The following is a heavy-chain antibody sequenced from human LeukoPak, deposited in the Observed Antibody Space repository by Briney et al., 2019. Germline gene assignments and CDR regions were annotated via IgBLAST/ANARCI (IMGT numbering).Heavy chain of an antibody. CDR1: GFIFSNYA. CDR2: ISGSGGST. J-gene: IGHJ6*02. V-gene: IGHV3-23*01. Sequence: GGSLRLSCAASGFIFSNYAMSWVRQAPGKGLEWVSGISGSGGSTYYADSVKGRFTISRDNSKNTLYLQMNSLRAEDTAVYYCARSYGSGSSYYYYYGMDVWGQGTTVTVSS. CDR3: ARSYGSGSSYYYYYGMDV. D-gene: IGHD3-10*01.